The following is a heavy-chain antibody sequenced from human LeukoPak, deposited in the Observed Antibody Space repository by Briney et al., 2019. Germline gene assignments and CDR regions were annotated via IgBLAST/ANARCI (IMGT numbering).Heavy chain of an antibody. V-gene: IGHV3-23*01. J-gene: IGHJ4*02. CDR3: AMVRVRTSHYFDY. CDR2: ISGSGGST. D-gene: IGHD3-10*01. Sequence: GGSLRLSCAASGFTFSSYAMSWVRQAPGKGPEWVSAISGSGGSTYYADSVKGRFTISRDNSKNTLYLQMNSLRAEDTAVYYCAMVRVRTSHYFDYWGQGTLVTVSS. CDR1: GFTFSSYA.